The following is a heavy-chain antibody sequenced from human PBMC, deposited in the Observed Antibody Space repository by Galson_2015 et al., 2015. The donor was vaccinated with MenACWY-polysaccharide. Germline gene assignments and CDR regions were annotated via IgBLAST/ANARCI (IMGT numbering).Heavy chain of an antibody. Sequence: SLRLSCAASGVTFSTSAMHWVRQAPGKGLEWVAVISYDGTNKYYADFVKGRFTISRDNSKNTVYLQVNSLRAEDTAVYYCASGYCGRTIFSPPFDYWGLGTLVTVSS. CDR1: GVTFSTSA. V-gene: IGHV3-30-3*01. CDR2: ISYDGTNK. CDR3: ASGYCGRTIFSPPFDY. J-gene: IGHJ4*02. D-gene: IGHD2-2*01.